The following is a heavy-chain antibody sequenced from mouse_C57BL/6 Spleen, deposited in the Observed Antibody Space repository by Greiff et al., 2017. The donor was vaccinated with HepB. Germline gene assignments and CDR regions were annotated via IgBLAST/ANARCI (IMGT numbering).Heavy chain of an antibody. D-gene: IGHD2-1*01. CDR3: APKLYGNYVVDY. Sequence: EVQLQQSGPELVKPGASVKMSCKASGYTFTDYNMHWVKQSHGKSLEWIGYINPNNGGTSYNQKFKGKATLTVNKSSSTAYMELRSLTSEDSAVYYCAPKLYGNYVVDYWGQGTTLTVSS. CDR1: GYTFTDYN. V-gene: IGHV1-22*01. J-gene: IGHJ2*01. CDR2: INPNNGGT.